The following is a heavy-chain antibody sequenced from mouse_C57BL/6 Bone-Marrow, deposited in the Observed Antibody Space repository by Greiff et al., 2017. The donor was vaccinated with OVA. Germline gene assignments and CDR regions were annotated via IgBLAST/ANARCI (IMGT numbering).Heavy chain of an antibody. CDR3: ARYWDCDY. J-gene: IGHJ2*01. CDR1: GYTFTDYY. CDR2: INPNNGGT. D-gene: IGHD4-1*01. Sequence: EVQLQQSGPELVKPGASVKISCKASGYTFTDYYMNWVKQSHGKSLEWIGDINPNNGGTSYNQKFKGKATLTVDKSSSTAYMELRSLTSEDSAVYYCARYWDCDYWGQGTTLTVSS. V-gene: IGHV1-26*01.